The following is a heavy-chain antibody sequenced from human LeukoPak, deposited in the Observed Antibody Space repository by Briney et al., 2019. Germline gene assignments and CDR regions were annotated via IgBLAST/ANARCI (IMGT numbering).Heavy chain of an antibody. V-gene: IGHV4-61*02. CDR3: ASSTYYDILTDGHYYYYMDV. J-gene: IGHJ6*03. CDR1: GGSISSGSYY. CDR2: IYTSGST. D-gene: IGHD3-9*01. Sequence: NPSETLSLTCTVSGGSISSGSYYWSWIRQPAGKGLEWIGRIYTSGSTNYNPSLKSRVTISVDTSKNQFSLKLSSVTAADTAVYYCASSTYYDILTDGHYYYYMDVWGKGTTVTISS.